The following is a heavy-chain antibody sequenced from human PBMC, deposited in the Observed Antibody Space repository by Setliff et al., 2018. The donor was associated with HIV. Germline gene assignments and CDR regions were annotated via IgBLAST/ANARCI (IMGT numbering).Heavy chain of an antibody. D-gene: IGHD2-15*01. Sequence: GGSVKVSCKASGYTFTTYDINWVRQAAGQGLEWMGWMNPNSGNTGYAQRFQGRLTMTRNTSISTAYMELNSLMSEDTAVYFCAIRREVVVATTRRGLDIWGQGTMVTVSS. CDR2: MNPNSGNT. CDR3: AIRREVVVATTRRGLDI. CDR1: GYTFTTYD. J-gene: IGHJ3*02. V-gene: IGHV1-8*02.